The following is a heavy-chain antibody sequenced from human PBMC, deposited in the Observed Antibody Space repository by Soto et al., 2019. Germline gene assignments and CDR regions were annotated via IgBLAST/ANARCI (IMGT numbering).Heavy chain of an antibody. CDR3: ARDRGTTYDFWSGYYERYWFDP. CDR1: GYTFTSYA. D-gene: IGHD3-3*01. CDR2: INAGNGNT. V-gene: IGHV1-3*01. J-gene: IGHJ5*02. Sequence: QVQLVQSGAEVKKPGASVKVSCKASGYTFTSYAMHWVRQAPGQRLEWMGWINAGNGNTKYSQKFQGRVTITRDTSASTAYMELSSLRSEDTAVYYCARDRGTTYDFWSGYYERYWFDPWGQGTLVTVSS.